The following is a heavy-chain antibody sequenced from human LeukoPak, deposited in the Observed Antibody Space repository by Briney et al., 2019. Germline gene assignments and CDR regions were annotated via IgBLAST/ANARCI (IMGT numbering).Heavy chain of an antibody. D-gene: IGHD1-26*01. CDR3: ASGGIYYGAAFDF. J-gene: IGHJ4*02. CDR2: IRYDGSNK. V-gene: IGHV3-30*02. Sequence: PGGSLRLSCAASGFTFSSYGMHWVRQAPGKGLEWVAFIRYDGSNKYYADSVKGRFTISRDNAKNSLYLQMNSLRAEDTALYYCASGGIYYGAAFDFWGQGSLVTVSA. CDR1: GFTFSSYG.